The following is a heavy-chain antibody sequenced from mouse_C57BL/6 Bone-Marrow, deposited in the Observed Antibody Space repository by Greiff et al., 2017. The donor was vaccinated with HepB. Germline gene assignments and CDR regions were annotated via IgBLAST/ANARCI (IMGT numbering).Heavy chain of an antibody. J-gene: IGHJ3*01. D-gene: IGHD4-1*01. Sequence: QVQLQQPGAELVMPGASVKLSCKASGYTFTSYWMHWVKQRPGQGLEWIGEIDPSDSYTNYNQKFKGKSTLTVDKSSSTAYMQLSSLTSEDSAVYYCASRLWDEGFAYWGQGTLVTVSA. V-gene: IGHV1-69*01. CDR3: ASRLWDEGFAY. CDR1: GYTFTSYW. CDR2: IDPSDSYT.